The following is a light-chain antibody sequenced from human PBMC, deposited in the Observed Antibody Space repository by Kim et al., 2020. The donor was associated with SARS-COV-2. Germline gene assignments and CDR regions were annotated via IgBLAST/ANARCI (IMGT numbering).Light chain of an antibody. CDR3: AVWDDTLSAWV. CDR1: TSNIGTQF. CDR2: ADD. J-gene: IGLJ3*02. V-gene: IGLV1-47*01. Sequence: ELTQPPSTSATPGQRVTISCSGRTSNIGTQFVYWYQQVPGTAPRLLIYADDQRPSGVPDRFSASKSGTSASLAISGLRSEDEADYYCAVWDDTLSAWVFGGGTQLTVL.